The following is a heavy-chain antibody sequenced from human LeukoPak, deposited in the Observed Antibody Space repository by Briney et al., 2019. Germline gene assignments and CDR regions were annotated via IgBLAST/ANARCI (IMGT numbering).Heavy chain of an antibody. CDR1: GFTFSSYV. CDR2: ISSNGGST. Sequence: GGSLRLSCAASGFTFSSYVMSWVRQAPGKGPEWVSAISSNGGSTYYADSVKGRFTISRDNSKNTLYLQMSSLRAEDTAVYYCATDLYSSSSDYWGRGALVTVSS. V-gene: IGHV3-23*01. CDR3: ATDLYSSSSDY. J-gene: IGHJ4*02. D-gene: IGHD6-6*01.